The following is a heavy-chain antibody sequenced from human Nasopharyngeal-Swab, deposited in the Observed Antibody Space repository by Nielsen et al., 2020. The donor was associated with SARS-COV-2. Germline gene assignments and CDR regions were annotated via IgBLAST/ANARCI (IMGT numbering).Heavy chain of an antibody. CDR1: GYTFTTSY. D-gene: IGHD3-22*01. Sequence: ASGKVSCKASGYTFTTSYMHWVRQAPGQGLEWMGIINPSGGSTNYAQKFQGRVTMTRDTSTSTVYMELSSLRSEDTAVYYCARHSSLLMDVWGKGTTVTVSS. J-gene: IGHJ6*03. CDR3: ARHSSLLMDV. CDR2: INPSGGST. V-gene: IGHV1-46*01.